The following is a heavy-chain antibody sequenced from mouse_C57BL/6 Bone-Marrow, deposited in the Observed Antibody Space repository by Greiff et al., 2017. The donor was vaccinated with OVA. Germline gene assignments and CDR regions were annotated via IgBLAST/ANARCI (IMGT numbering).Heavy chain of an antibody. D-gene: IGHD1-1*01. V-gene: IGHV1-85*01. CDR3: ASDYGSSPDY. J-gene: IGHJ2*01. Sequence: VKLVESGPELVKPGASVKLSCKASGYTFTSYDINWVKQRPGQGLEWIGWIYPRDGSTKYNEKFKGKATLTVDTSSSTAYMELHSLTSEDSAVYFCASDYGSSPDYWGQGTTLTVSS. CDR1: GYTFTSYD. CDR2: IYPRDGST.